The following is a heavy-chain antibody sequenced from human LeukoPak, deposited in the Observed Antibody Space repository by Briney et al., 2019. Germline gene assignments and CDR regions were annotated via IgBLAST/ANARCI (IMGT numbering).Heavy chain of an antibody. J-gene: IGHJ6*02. Sequence: ASVNVSCKASVYTFTSYGISWVRQAPGQGLEWMGWISAYNGNTNYAQKLQGRVTMTTDTSTSTAYMELRSLRSDDTAVYYCASGTPRYCSSTSCYVGNYYYYGMDVWGQGTTVTVSS. CDR1: VYTFTSYG. CDR2: ISAYNGNT. D-gene: IGHD2-2*01. CDR3: ASGTPRYCSSTSCYVGNYYYYGMDV. V-gene: IGHV1-18*01.